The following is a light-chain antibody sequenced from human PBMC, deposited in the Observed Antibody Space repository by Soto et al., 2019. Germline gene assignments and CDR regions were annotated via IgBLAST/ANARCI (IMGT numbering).Light chain of an antibody. Sequence: QSVLTQPASVSGSPGQSITISCTGTSSDFDDNNYVSWYQQHPGKAPKVMIYDVSNRPSGVSYRFSGFKSGNTASLTISGLQAEDEADYYCSSYTPSSLWVFGGGTQLTVL. CDR2: DVS. CDR3: SSYTPSSLWV. V-gene: IGLV2-14*03. J-gene: IGLJ2*01. CDR1: SSDFDDNNY.